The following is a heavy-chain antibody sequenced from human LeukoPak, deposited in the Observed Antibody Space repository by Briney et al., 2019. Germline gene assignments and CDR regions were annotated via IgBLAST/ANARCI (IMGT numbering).Heavy chain of an antibody. CDR1: GFTFSSHT. D-gene: IGHD2-2*01. CDR3: ARLSTSWPFCDY. CDR2: IKQDGSEK. J-gene: IGHJ4*02. Sequence: GGSLRLSCAASGFTFSSHTMSWVRQAPGKGLEWVANIKQDGSEKYYVDSVKGRFTISRDNAKNSLYLQMNSLRAEDTAVYYCARLSTSWPFCDYWGQGTLVTVSS. V-gene: IGHV3-7*01.